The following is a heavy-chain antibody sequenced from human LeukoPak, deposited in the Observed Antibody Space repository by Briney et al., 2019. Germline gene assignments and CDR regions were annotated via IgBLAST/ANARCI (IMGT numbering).Heavy chain of an antibody. CDR2: ISGSGGST. Sequence: GGSLRLSCAASGFTFSSYAMSWVRQAPGKGLEWVSAISGSGGSTYYADSVKGRFTISRDNSKNTLYLQMNSLRAEDTAVYYCAKFEAYYYDSSGYWKYWGQGTLVTVSS. V-gene: IGHV3-23*01. CDR3: AKFEAYYYDSSGYWKY. D-gene: IGHD3-22*01. J-gene: IGHJ4*02. CDR1: GFTFSSYA.